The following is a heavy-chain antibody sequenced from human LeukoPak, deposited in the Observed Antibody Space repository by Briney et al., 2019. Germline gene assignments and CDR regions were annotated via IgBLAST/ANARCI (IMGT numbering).Heavy chain of an antibody. D-gene: IGHD5-24*01. Sequence: GGSLRLSCAASGFTFSSYSMNWVRQAPGKGLEWVSSITSSSSYIYYADSVKGRFTIPRDNAKNSLYLQMNSLGAEDPAVYYCARGTDGYHDFFDYCGQRTLVTVSS. J-gene: IGHJ4*02. V-gene: IGHV3-21*01. CDR2: ITSSSSYI. CDR3: ARGTDGYHDFFDY. CDR1: GFTFSSYS.